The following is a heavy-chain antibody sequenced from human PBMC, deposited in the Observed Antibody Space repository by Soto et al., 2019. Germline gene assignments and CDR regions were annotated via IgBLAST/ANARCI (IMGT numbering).Heavy chain of an antibody. V-gene: IGHV1-69*01. D-gene: IGHD3-10*01. CDR1: GGTFSSYA. J-gene: IGHJ6*02. CDR2: IIPIFGTA. CDR3: ARGDYYGSGSRYYYYGMHV. Sequence: QVQLVQSGAEVKKPGSSVKVSCKASGGTFSSYAISWVRQAPGQGLEWMGGIIPIFGTANYAQKFQGRVTSTADESTSTAYMELSSLRSEDTAVYYCARGDYYGSGSRYYYYGMHVWGQGTTVTVSS.